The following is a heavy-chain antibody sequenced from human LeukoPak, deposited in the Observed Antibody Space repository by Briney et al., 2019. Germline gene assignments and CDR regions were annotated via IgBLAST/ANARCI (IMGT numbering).Heavy chain of an antibody. J-gene: IGHJ3*02. Sequence: SETLSLTCAVYGGSFSGYYWSWIRQPPGKGLEWIGEINHSGSTNYNPPLKSRVTISVDTSKNQFSLKLSSVTAADTAVYYCARGRLRYDYVWGSYRPDAFDIWGQGTMVTVSS. V-gene: IGHV4-34*01. CDR3: ARGRLRYDYVWGSYRPDAFDI. CDR2: INHSGST. D-gene: IGHD3-16*02. CDR1: GGSFSGYY.